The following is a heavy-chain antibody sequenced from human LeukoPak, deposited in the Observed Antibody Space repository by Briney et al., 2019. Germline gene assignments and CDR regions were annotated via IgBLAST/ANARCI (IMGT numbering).Heavy chain of an antibody. J-gene: IGHJ4*02. CDR1: GYGFTDYW. CDR2: IYPGDSDT. CDR3: ARRYDNTGYYVY. V-gene: IGHV5-51*01. D-gene: IGHD3-22*01. Sequence: GESLQISCKGSGYGFTDYWIAWVRPLPGKGLEWMGIIYPGDSDTRYSPSFQGQVTISADKSINTAYLQWSSLKASDTAMYYCARRYDNTGYYVYWGQGTPVTVSS.